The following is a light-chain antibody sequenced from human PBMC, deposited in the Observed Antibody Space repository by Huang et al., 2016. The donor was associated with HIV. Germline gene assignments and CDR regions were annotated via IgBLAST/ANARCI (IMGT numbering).Light chain of an antibody. CDR1: QNISSW. V-gene: IGKV1-5*03. CDR3: QYGET. CDR2: QIS. Sequence: DIQMTQSPSTLSAFVGDRLTTTCRASQNISSWLAWYQQKPGKALRLLIYQISSLESWGPSRFSGSGSGTEFTLTISSLQPDDIGTYYCQYGETFGQGSKVEVK. J-gene: IGKJ1*01.